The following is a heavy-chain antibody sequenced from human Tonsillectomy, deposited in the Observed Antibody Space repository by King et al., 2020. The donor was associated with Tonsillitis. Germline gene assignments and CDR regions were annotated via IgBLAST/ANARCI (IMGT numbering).Heavy chain of an antibody. Sequence: VQLVESGGGLVKPGRSLRLSCTASGFTFGDYAMSWFRQAPGKGLEWVAFIRSKAYGGTTEYAASVKGRFTISRDDSKRIAYLQMNSLKTEDTAVYYCTRSNWGLPSDYWYFDLWGRGTLVTVSS. CDR3: TRSNWGLPSDYWYFDL. J-gene: IGHJ2*01. D-gene: IGHD7-27*01. V-gene: IGHV3-49*05. CDR1: GFTFGDYA. CDR2: IRSKAYGGTT.